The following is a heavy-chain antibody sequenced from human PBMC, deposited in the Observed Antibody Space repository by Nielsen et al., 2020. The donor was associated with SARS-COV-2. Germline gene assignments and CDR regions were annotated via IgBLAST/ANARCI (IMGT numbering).Heavy chain of an antibody. D-gene: IGHD5-12*01. V-gene: IGHV1-8*01. CDR1: GYTFTSYD. CDR3: ARQRGYSGYDFGGYYYYYYMDV. J-gene: IGHJ6*03. CDR2: MNPNSGNT. Sequence: ASVKVSCKASGYTFTSYDINWVRQATGQGLEWMGWMNPNSGNTGYAQKFQGRVTMTRNTSISTAYMELSSLRSEDTAVYYCARQRGYSGYDFGGYYYYYYMDVWGKGTTVTVSS.